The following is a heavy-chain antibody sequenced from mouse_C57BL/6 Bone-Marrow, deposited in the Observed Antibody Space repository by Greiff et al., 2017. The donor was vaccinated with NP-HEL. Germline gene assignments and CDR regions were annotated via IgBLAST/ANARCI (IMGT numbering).Heavy chain of an antibody. V-gene: IGHV1-80*01. CDR2: IYPGDGDT. Sequence: QVKLQQSGAELVKPGASVKISCKASGYAFSSYWMNWVKQRPGKGLEWIGQIYPGDGDTNYNGKFKGKATLTADKSSSTAYMQLSSLTSEDSAVYFCARSVRFITLDYWGQGTTLTVSS. D-gene: IGHD1-1*01. CDR3: ARSVRFITLDY. CDR1: GYAFSSYW. J-gene: IGHJ2*01.